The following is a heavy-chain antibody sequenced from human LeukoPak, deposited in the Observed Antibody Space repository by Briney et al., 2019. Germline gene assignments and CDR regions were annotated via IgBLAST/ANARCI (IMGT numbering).Heavy chain of an antibody. CDR2: IYASGST. CDR1: GVSISSGSYY. V-gene: IGHV4-61*02. D-gene: IGHD2-15*01. J-gene: IGHJ4*02. Sequence: SQTLSLTCTVSGVSISSGSYYWGWIRQPAGKGLEWIGRIYASGSTNYNPSLKSRVTISVDTSKNQFSLKLSSVTAADTAVYYCARAGSGLNLGFDYWGQGTLVTVSS. CDR3: ARAGSGLNLGFDY.